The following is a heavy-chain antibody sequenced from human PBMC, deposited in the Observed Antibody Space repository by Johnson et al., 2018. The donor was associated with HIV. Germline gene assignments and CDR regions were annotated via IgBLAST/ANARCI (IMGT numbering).Heavy chain of an antibody. J-gene: IGHJ3*02. CDR1: GFNFDDYG. CDR2: IYSGGST. CDR3: AKFFKGYNWKGDAFDI. Sequence: VQLVESGGGVVRPGGSLRLSCAASGFNFDDYGMSWVRQAPGKGLEWVSVIYSGGSTYYADSVKGRFTISRDNSKNTLYLQMNSLRAEDTAVYYCAKFFKGYNWKGDAFDIWGQGTMVTVSS. V-gene: IGHV3-23*03. D-gene: IGHD1-1*01.